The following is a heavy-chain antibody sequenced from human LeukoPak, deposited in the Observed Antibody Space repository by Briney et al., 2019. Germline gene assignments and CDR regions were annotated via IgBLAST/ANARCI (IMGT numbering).Heavy chain of an antibody. CDR2: IYYSGST. CDR1: SGSISSGDYY. D-gene: IGHD6-19*01. Sequence: PSQTLSLTCTVSSGSISSGDYYWSWIRQPPGKGLEWIGYIYYSGSTYYNPSLKSRVTISVDTSKNQFSLKLSSVTAADTAVYYCASQGIAVAGRDYWGQGTLVTVSS. V-gene: IGHV4-30-4*08. CDR3: ASQGIAVAGRDY. J-gene: IGHJ4*02.